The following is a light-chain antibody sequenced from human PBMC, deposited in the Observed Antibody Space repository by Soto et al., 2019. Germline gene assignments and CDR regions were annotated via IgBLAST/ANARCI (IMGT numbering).Light chain of an antibody. CDR3: QQRSNWPSWT. V-gene: IGKV3-11*01. CDR2: DAS. CDR1: QSVGTY. Sequence: ELVLTQSPATLSLSPGEGASLSCWASQSVGTYMAWYQHKPGQPPRLLIYDASKRATGVPARFSGSGSGTNFTFTISSLEPEDFAVYYCQQRSNWPSWTFGQGTKVEIK. J-gene: IGKJ1*01.